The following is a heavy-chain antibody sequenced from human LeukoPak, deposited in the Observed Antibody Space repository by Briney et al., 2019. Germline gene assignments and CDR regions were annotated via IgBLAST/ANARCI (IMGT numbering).Heavy chain of an antibody. CDR1: GFTFSSYG. D-gene: IGHD5-24*01. V-gene: IGHV3-30*18. CDR3: AKESGRDGYNFADY. J-gene: IGHJ4*02. CDR2: ISYDGSNK. Sequence: GGSLRLSCAASGFTFSSYGMHWVRQAPGKGLEWVAVISYDGSNKYYADSVKGRFTISRDNSKNTLYLQMNSLRAEDTVVYYCAKESGRDGYNFADYWGQGTLVTVSS.